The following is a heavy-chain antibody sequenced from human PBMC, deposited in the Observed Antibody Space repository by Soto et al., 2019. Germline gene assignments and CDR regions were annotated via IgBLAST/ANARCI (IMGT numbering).Heavy chain of an antibody. D-gene: IGHD5-12*01. CDR3: ARVYSGYDFYYYYYMDV. Sequence: QVQLVQSGAEVKKPGASVKVSCTASGYTFTSYGISWVRQAPGQGLEWMGWISAYNGNTNYAQKLQGRVTMTTDTSTSTAYMELRSLRSDDTAVYYCARVYSGYDFYYYYYMDVWGKGTTVTVSS. CDR1: GYTFTSYG. J-gene: IGHJ6*03. V-gene: IGHV1-18*01. CDR2: ISAYNGNT.